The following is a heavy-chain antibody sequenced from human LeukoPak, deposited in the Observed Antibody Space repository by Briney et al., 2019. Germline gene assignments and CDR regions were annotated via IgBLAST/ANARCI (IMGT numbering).Heavy chain of an antibody. CDR1: GGTFSSYA. D-gene: IGHD3-3*01. Sequence: ASVKVSCKASGGTFSSYAISWVRQAPGQGLEWMGGIIPIFGTANYAQKFQGRVTITTDESTSTAYMELSSLRSEDTAVYYCARGSAYYDFWSGGWYYYYYYMDVWGKGTTVTVSS. CDR3: ARGSAYYDFWSGGWYYYYYYMDV. CDR2: IIPIFGTA. V-gene: IGHV1-69*05. J-gene: IGHJ6*03.